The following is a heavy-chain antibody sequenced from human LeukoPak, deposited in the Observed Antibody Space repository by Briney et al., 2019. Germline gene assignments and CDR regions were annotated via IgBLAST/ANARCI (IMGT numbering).Heavy chain of an antibody. V-gene: IGHV1-8*01. CDR3: ARAPYRSYYDILTGYYFIRDYYYGMDV. CDR2: MNPNSGNT. D-gene: IGHD3-9*01. CDR1: GYTFTSYD. Sequence: ASVKVSCKASGYTFTSYDINWVRQATGQGLEWMGWMNPNSGNTGYAQKFQGRVTMTRNTSISTAYMELSSLRSEDTAVYYCARAPYRSYYDILTGYYFIRDYYYGMDVWGQGTTVTVSS. J-gene: IGHJ6*02.